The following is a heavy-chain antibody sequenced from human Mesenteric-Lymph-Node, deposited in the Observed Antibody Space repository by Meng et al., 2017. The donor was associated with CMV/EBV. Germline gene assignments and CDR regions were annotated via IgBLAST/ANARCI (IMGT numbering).Heavy chain of an antibody. CDR1: GFTFSSYW. D-gene: IGHD1-7*01. Sequence: GESLKISCAASGFTFSSYWMSWVRQAPGKGLEWVANIKQDGSEEFSVDSVKGRFTISRDNAKNSLYLQMNSLRAEDMALYYCARGNSLFSGMDVWGQGTTVTVSS. V-gene: IGHV3-7*03. CDR2: IKQDGSEE. J-gene: IGHJ6*02. CDR3: ARGNSLFSGMDV.